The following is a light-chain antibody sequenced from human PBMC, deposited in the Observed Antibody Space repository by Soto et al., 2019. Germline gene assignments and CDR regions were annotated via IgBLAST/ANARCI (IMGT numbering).Light chain of an antibody. CDR1: SSNIGSNT. V-gene: IGLV1-44*01. J-gene: IGLJ2*01. CDR2: SNN. Sequence: QSVLTQPPSASGSPGQWVTISCSGSSSNIGSNTVNWYQQHPGTAPKLLIYSNNQRPSGVPDRFSGSKSGTSASLAISGLQSEDEADYYCAAWDDSLNALVFGGGTKVTVL. CDR3: AAWDDSLNALV.